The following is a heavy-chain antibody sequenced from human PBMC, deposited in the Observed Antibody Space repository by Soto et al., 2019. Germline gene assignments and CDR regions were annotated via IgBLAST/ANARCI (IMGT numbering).Heavy chain of an antibody. CDR1: GVRVSSYA. Sequence: GGSLKLACAASGVRVSSYAMSWVRQAPGKGLEWVSAISGSGGSTYYADSVKGRFTISRDNSKNTLYLQMNSLRAEDTAVYYCARGNSYVSYYYYYGMDVWGQGTTVTVSS. CDR3: ARGNSYVSYYYYYGMDV. V-gene: IGHV3-23*01. D-gene: IGHD5-18*01. CDR2: ISGSGGST. J-gene: IGHJ6*02.